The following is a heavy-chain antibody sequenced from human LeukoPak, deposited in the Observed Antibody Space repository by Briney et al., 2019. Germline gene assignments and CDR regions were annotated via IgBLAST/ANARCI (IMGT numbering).Heavy chain of an antibody. CDR3: ARGSASCCYFDY. Sequence: GGSLRLSCAASRFTFSTYSMSWVRQAPGKGLEWVSVIYSGGYTYYADSVKGRFTISRDNSKNTLYLQMNSLRAEDTAVYYCARGSASCCYFDYWGQGTLVTVSS. D-gene: IGHD2-2*01. CDR2: IYSGGYT. V-gene: IGHV3-66*01. J-gene: IGHJ4*02. CDR1: RFTFSTYS.